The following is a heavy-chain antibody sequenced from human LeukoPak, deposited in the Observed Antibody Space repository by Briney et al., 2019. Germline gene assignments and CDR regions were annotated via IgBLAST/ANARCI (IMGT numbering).Heavy chain of an antibody. Sequence: GESLKISCKGSGYSFTSYWIGWVRQMPGKGLEWMGIIYPGDSDTRYSPSFQGQVTISADKSISTAYLQWSSLKASDTAMHYCARPRMASGSTIPPDYWGQGTLVTVSS. CDR3: ARPRMASGSTIPPDY. CDR2: IYPGDSDT. D-gene: IGHD5-12*01. CDR1: GYSFTSYW. V-gene: IGHV5-51*01. J-gene: IGHJ4*02.